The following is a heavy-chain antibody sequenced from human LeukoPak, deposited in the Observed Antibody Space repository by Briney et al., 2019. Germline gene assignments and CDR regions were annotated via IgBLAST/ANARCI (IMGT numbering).Heavy chain of an antibody. V-gene: IGHV3-30-3*01. Sequence: GGSLRPPCAAPGFTFSSYAMHWVRQAPGKGLEWVAVISYDGSNKYYADSVKGRFTISRDNSKNSLYLQMNSLRAEDTAVYYCARFYGDLDYWGQGTLVTVSS. CDR1: GFTFSSYA. CDR2: ISYDGSNK. D-gene: IGHD4-17*01. CDR3: ARFYGDLDY. J-gene: IGHJ4*02.